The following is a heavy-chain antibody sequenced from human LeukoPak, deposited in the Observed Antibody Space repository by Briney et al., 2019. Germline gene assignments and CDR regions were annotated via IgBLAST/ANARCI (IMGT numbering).Heavy chain of an antibody. CDR1: GGTFSSYA. J-gene: IGHJ5*02. CDR2: ISAYNGNT. D-gene: IGHD1-26*01. Sequence: GASVKVSCKASGGTFSSYAISWVRQAPGQGLEWMGWISAYNGNTNYAQKLQGRVTMTTDTSTSTAYMELRSLRSDDTAVYYCARSGGDQSKYRRRVGNWFDPWGQGTLVTVSS. CDR3: ARSGGDQSKYRRRVGNWFDP. V-gene: IGHV1-18*01.